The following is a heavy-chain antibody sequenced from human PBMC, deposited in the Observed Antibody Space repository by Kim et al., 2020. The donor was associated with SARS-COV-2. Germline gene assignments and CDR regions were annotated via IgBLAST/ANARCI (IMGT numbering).Heavy chain of an antibody. V-gene: IGHV3-30*01. CDR3: ARGGEIVLMVYAMHLYGAFDI. D-gene: IGHD2-8*01. J-gene: IGHJ3*02. Sequence: FTISRDNSKNTLYLQMNSLRAEDTAVYYCARGGEIVLMVYAMHLYGAFDIWGQGTMVTVSS.